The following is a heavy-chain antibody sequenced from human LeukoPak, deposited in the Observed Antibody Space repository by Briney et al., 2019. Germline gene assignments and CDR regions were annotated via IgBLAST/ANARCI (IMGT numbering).Heavy chain of an antibody. CDR2: ISSSGSTI. CDR3: ARSELGYNYYYMDV. Sequence: GGSLRLSCAASGFTFSRYEMNCVRQAPGKGLEWVSYISSSGSTIYYADSVKGRFTISRDNAKNSLYLQMNSLRAEDTAVYYCARSELGYNYYYMDVWGKGTTVTISS. CDR1: GFTFSRYE. V-gene: IGHV3-48*03. D-gene: IGHD3-10*01. J-gene: IGHJ6*03.